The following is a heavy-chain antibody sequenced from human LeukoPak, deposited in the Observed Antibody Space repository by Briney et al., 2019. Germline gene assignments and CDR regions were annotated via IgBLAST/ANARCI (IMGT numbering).Heavy chain of an antibody. Sequence: ASVTVSCKASGYTFTSYAMNWVRQAPGQGLEWMGWINTNTGNPTYAQGFTGRFVFSLDTSVSTAYLQISSLKAEDTAVYYCARHSLSIAARHYYYGMDVWGQGTTVTVSS. CDR3: ARHSLSIAARHYYYGMDV. J-gene: IGHJ6*02. CDR2: INTNTGNP. V-gene: IGHV7-4-1*02. D-gene: IGHD6-6*01. CDR1: GYTFTSYA.